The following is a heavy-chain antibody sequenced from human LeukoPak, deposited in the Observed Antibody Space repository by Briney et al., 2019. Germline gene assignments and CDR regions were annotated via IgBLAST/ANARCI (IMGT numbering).Heavy chain of an antibody. V-gene: IGHV3-74*01. Sequence: GGSLRLSCAASGFTFSSFWMHWVRQVPGKGLVWVSRIGTDGGSTTYADFVKGRFTISRDNAKNTLYLQMNSLRAEDTAVYYCARDKYGGNSNAFDIWGQGTLVTVSS. CDR3: ARDKYGGNSNAFDI. J-gene: IGHJ3*02. CDR2: IGTDGGST. D-gene: IGHD4-23*01. CDR1: GFTFSSFW.